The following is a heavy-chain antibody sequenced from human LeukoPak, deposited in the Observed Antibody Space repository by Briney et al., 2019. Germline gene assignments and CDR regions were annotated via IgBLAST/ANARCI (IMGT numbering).Heavy chain of an antibody. CDR3: ARDTGIAVAGTGIDY. CDR1: GGSISSYY. CDR2: IYYSGST. Sequence: SETLSLTCTVSGGSISSYYWSWIRQPPGKGLEWIGDIYYSGSTNYNPSLKSRVTISVDTSKNQFSLKLSSVTAADTAVYYCARDTGIAVAGTGIDYWGQGTLVTVSS. D-gene: IGHD6-19*01. J-gene: IGHJ4*02. V-gene: IGHV4-59*01.